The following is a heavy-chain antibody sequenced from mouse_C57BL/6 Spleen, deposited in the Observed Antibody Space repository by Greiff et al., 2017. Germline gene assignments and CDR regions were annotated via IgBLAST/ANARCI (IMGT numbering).Heavy chain of an antibody. CDR1: GYAFSSSW. CDR2: IYPGDGGT. Sequence: QVQLQQSGPELVQPGASVKISCKASGYAFSSSWMNWVKQRPGKGLEWVGRIYPGDGGTNYNGKLKGKVTLTADKSSSTAYMQISSLTSEDSAVYFCARDTTVVDYFDYWGQGTTLTVSA. D-gene: IGHD1-1*01. J-gene: IGHJ2*01. V-gene: IGHV1-82*01. CDR3: ARDTTVVDYFDY.